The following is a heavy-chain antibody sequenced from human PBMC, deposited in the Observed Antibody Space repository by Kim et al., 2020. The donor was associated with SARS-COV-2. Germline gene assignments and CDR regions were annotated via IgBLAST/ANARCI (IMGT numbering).Heavy chain of an antibody. J-gene: IGHJ6*02. CDR2: IYYSGST. CDR3: ARARQGGFWSGSRGMDV. D-gene: IGHD3-3*01. CDR1: GGSISSYY. Sequence: SETLSLTCTVSGGSISSYYWSWIRQPPGKGLEWIGYIYYSGSTNYNPSLKSRVTISVDTSKNQFSLKLSSVTAADTAVYYCARARQGGFWSGSRGMDVWGQGTTVTVSS. V-gene: IGHV4-59*13.